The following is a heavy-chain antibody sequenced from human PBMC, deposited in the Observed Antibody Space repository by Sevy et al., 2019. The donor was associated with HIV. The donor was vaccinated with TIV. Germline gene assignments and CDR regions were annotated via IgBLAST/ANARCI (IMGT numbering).Heavy chain of an antibody. CDR1: GFTFSSYG. CDR3: ATAYSHCSGGSCYSGTSYMDV. J-gene: IGHJ6*03. D-gene: IGHD2-15*01. V-gene: IGHV3-30*03. CDR2: ISYDGINK. Sequence: GGSLRLSCAASGFTFSSYGMHWVRQAPGKGLEWVAVISYDGINKYYADSVKGRFTISRDNSKNTLYLQMNSLRAEDTDVYYCATAYSHCSGGSCYSGTSYMDVWGKGTTVTVSS.